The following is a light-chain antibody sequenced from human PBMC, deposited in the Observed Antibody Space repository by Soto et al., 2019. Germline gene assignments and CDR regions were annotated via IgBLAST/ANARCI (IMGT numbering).Light chain of an antibody. V-gene: IGKV3-20*01. Sequence: EIVLPQSPGTLSLSPGERATLSGRASQSVSTRSLAWYQQKPGQAPRLLISGASSRAADIPDRFSGSGSGTDFTLTINRLEPEDFAVYYCKKYDSSPRTFGKGTKVDIK. CDR3: KKYDSSPRT. CDR2: GAS. J-gene: IGKJ1*01. CDR1: QSVSTRS.